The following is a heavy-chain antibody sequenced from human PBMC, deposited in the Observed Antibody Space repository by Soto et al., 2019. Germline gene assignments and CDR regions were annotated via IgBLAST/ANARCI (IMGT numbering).Heavy chain of an antibody. CDR3: SGSGWYYFDY. D-gene: IGHD6-19*01. CDR1: GYTLTELS. Sequence: ASVKVSCXVSGYTLTELSMHWVRQAPGKGLEWMGGFDPEDGETIYAQKFQGKVTMTEDTSTDTAYMELSSLRSEDTAVYYCSGSGWYYFDYWGQGTLVTVS. J-gene: IGHJ4*02. V-gene: IGHV1-24*01. CDR2: FDPEDGET.